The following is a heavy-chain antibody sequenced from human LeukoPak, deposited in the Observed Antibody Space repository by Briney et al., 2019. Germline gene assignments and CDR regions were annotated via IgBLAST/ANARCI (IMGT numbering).Heavy chain of an antibody. J-gene: IGHJ3*02. CDR1: GFSFDDFA. CDR3: VKGHRDDIPLGAFDI. V-gene: IGHV3-9*01. CDR2: INWNGGGI. Sequence: GGSLRLSCAASGFSFDDFAMHWVRQAPGRDLEWVSGINWNGGGIVYADSVKGRFTISRDNAKSSLYLQMNSLRAEDTAFYYCVKGHRDDIPLGAFDIWGQGTLVTVST. D-gene: IGHD1-1*01.